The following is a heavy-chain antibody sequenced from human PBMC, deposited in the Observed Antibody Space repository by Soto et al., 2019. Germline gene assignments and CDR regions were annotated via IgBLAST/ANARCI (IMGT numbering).Heavy chain of an antibody. J-gene: IGHJ6*02. Sequence: GASVKVSCKASGGTFSSYAISWVRQAPGQGLEWMGWISAYNGSTNYAQKLQGRVTMTTDTSTSTAYMELRSLRSDDTAVYYCARAYITIFGVVISPNSGYYYGMDVWGQGTTVTVSS. CDR1: GGTFSSYA. V-gene: IGHV1-18*01. CDR2: ISAYNGST. CDR3: ARAYITIFGVVISPNSGYYYGMDV. D-gene: IGHD3-3*01.